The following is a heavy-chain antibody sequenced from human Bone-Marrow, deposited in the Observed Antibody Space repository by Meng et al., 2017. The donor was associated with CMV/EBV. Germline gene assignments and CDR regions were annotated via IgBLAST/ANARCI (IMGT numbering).Heavy chain of an antibody. D-gene: IGHD6-19*01. Sequence: SETLSLTCTVSGGSISSYYWSWIRQPPGKGLEWIGYIYYSGSTNYNPSLKSRVTISVDKSKNQFSLKLSSVTAADTAVYYCARDCGWYEDWGQGTLVTVSS. J-gene: IGHJ4*02. CDR1: GGSISSYY. CDR2: IYYSGST. V-gene: IGHV4-59*12. CDR3: ARDCGWYED.